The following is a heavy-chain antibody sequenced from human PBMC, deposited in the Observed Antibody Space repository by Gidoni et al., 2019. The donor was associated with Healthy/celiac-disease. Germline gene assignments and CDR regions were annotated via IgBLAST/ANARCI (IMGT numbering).Heavy chain of an antibody. CDR2: ISGSGGST. CDR1: GFPFSSYA. V-gene: IGHV3-23*01. CDR3: AKDRIREYYFDY. Sequence: EVQLLESGGGLVQPGGSLRLSCAASGFPFSSYALSWVRQAPGKGLEWVSAISGSGGSTYYADSVKGRFTISRDNSKNTLYLQMNSLRAEDTAVYYCAKDRIREYYFDYWGQGTLVTVSS. J-gene: IGHJ4*02. D-gene: IGHD3-10*01.